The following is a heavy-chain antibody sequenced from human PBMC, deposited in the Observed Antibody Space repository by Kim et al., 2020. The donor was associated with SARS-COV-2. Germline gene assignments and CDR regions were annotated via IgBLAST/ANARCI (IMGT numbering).Heavy chain of an antibody. CDR2: SHYSGST. J-gene: IGHJ4*01. CDR1: GGSISSSSYY. Sequence: SETLSLTCTVSGGSISSSSYYWGWIRQPPGKGVVWSGSSHYSGSTYYNPALKSRITISEDTSKNQCSLKLSSVTAADTAVYYCARRSFGSRGYDYGG. D-gene: IGHD3-22*01. V-gene: IGHV4-39*01. CDR3: ARRSFGSRGYDY.